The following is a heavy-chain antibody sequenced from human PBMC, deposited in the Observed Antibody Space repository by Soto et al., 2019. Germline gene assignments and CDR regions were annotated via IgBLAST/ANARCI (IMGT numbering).Heavy chain of an antibody. Sequence: GGSLRLSCAASGFTFSSFAMNWVRQAPGKGLEWVSAISGSGGSTYYADSVKGRFTISRDNSKNTLYLQMNSLRAEDTAVYYCAKGGYDFWSGYYTPFYYGMDAWGQGTTVTVSS. CDR1: GFTFSSFA. CDR3: AKGGYDFWSGYYTPFYYGMDA. D-gene: IGHD3-3*01. J-gene: IGHJ6*02. V-gene: IGHV3-23*01. CDR2: ISGSGGST.